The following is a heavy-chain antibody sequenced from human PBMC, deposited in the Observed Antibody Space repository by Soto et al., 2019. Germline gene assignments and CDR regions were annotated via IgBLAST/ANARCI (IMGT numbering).Heavy chain of an antibody. CDR3: AKKVNSGPGSQYFDF. V-gene: IGHV3-23*01. D-gene: IGHD3-10*01. Sequence: GGSLRLSCAVSGFTFSSYSMSWVRQAPGKGLEWVSGFSTGGDGGTAYYIDSVKGRFTISRDNSKNTLFLQMNSLRAEDTAIYYCAKKVNSGPGSQYFDFWGQGTLVTVSS. CDR2: FSTGGDGGTA. J-gene: IGHJ4*02. CDR1: GFTFSSYS.